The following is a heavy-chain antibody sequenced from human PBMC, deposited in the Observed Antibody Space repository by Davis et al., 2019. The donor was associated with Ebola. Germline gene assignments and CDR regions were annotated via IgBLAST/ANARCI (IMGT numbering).Heavy chain of an antibody. V-gene: IGHV7-4-1*02. CDR3: ARDDREYTSGWPSPFFDY. Sequence: ASAQVSCKASAYTFTNHALNWVRQAPGQGLEWMGWINTNTGNPTYAQGFTGRCVFSLDTSVSTAYLQISSLKAEDTAVYYCARDDREYTSGWPSPFFDYWGQGTLVTVSS. CDR1: AYTFTNHA. J-gene: IGHJ4*02. CDR2: INTNTGNP. D-gene: IGHD6-19*01.